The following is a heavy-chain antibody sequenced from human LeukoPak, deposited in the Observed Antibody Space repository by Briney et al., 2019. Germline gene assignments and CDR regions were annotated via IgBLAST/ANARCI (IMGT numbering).Heavy chain of an antibody. CDR3: AKAPVTTCRGAFCYPFDY. J-gene: IGHJ4*02. D-gene: IGHD2-15*01. Sequence: GESLRLSCAASGFTFTTYWMSWVRQAPGKGLEWVSAISDTGNTYHADSEKGRFTISRDSSKNTLFLQMNRLRPEDAAVYYCAKAPVTTCRGAFCYPFDYWGLGTLVTVSS. CDR1: GFTFTTYW. CDR2: ISDTGNT. V-gene: IGHV3-23*01.